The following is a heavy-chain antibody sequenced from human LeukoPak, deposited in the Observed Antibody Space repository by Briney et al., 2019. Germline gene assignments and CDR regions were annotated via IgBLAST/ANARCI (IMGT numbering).Heavy chain of an antibody. Sequence: GGSLRLSCAASGFTFSRYWMTWVRQAPGKGLEWVANIKEDGSENSYVESVKGRLTISRDNAKNSLYLQLNCLRAEDTAVYFCARQRYSDYWGQGTLVTVSS. D-gene: IGHD1-1*01. V-gene: IGHV3-7*01. J-gene: IGHJ4*02. CDR2: IKEDGSEN. CDR3: ARQRYSDY. CDR1: GFTFSRYW.